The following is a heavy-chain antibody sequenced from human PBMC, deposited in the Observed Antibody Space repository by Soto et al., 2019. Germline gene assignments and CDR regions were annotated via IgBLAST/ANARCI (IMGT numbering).Heavy chain of an antibody. CDR2: ISSSSSYI. CDR3: ARDLRWHSSGSLWFDP. J-gene: IGHJ5*02. CDR1: GFTFSSYS. Sequence: PGGSLRLSCAASGFTFSSYSMNWVRQAPGKGLEWVSSISSSSSYIYYADSVKGRFTISRDNAKNSLYLQMNSLRAEDTAVYYCARDLRWHSSGSLWFDPWGQGTLVTVSS. V-gene: IGHV3-21*01. D-gene: IGHD3-22*01.